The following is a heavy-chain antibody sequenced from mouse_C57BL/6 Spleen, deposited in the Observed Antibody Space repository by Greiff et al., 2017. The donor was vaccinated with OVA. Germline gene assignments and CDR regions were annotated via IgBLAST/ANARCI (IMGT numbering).Heavy chain of an antibody. J-gene: IGHJ1*03. V-gene: IGHV2-2*01. CDR1: GFSLTSYG. Sequence: QVQLKESGPGLVQPSQSLSITCTVSGFSLTSYGVHWVRQSPGKGLEWLGVIWSGGSTDYNAAFISRLSISKDNSKSQVFFKMNSLQADDTAIYYCARNWGYDGYFRYFDVWGTGTTVTVSS. D-gene: IGHD2-3*01. CDR3: ARNWGYDGYFRYFDV. CDR2: IWSGGST.